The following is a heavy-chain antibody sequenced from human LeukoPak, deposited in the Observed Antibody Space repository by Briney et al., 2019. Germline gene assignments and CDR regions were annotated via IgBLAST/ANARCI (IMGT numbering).Heavy chain of an antibody. Sequence: ASVKVSCKASGYTFTSYDFNWVRQATGQGLEWMGWMNPNSGNTGYAQKFQGTVTITRNTSISTAYMELSSLRSEDTAVYYCARSIITSSNYYYYYMDVWGKGTTVTVSS. J-gene: IGHJ6*03. V-gene: IGHV1-8*03. CDR3: ARSIITSSNYYYYYMDV. CDR1: GYTFTSYD. CDR2: MNPNSGNT. D-gene: IGHD6-6*01.